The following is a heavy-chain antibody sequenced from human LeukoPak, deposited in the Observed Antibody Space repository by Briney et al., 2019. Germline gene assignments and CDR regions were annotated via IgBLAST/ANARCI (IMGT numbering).Heavy chain of an antibody. V-gene: IGHV3-21*01. CDR2: ISSSSSYL. D-gene: IGHD2-2*01. CDR3: ARDECSSTSCFEYYYYGMDV. Sequence: GGSLRLSCAASGFTFSSYSMNWVRQAPGKGLEWVSSISSSSSYLYYADSVKGRFTISRDNAKNSLYLQMNSLRAEDTAVYYCARDECSSTSCFEYYYYGMDVWGQGTTVTVSS. J-gene: IGHJ6*02. CDR1: GFTFSSYS.